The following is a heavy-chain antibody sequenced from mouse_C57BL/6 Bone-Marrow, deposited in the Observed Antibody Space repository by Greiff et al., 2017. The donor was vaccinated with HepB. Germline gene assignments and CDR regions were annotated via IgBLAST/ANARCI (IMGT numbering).Heavy chain of an antibody. CDR3: ARSILLRYQAWFAY. Sequence: QVQLQQSGPELVKPGASVKISCKASGYTFTDYYINWVKQRPGQGLEWIGWISPGSGNTKYTEKFKGKATLTVDTSSSTAYMQLSSLTSEDSAVYFCARSILLRYQAWFAYWGQGTLVTVSA. CDR1: GYTFTDYY. D-gene: IGHD1-1*01. J-gene: IGHJ3*01. CDR2: ISPGSGNT. V-gene: IGHV1-84*01.